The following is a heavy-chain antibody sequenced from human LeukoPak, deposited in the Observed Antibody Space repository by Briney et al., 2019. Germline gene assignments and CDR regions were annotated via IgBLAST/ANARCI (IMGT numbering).Heavy chain of an antibody. V-gene: IGHV4-34*01. CDR3: ATTLGYFDY. J-gene: IGHJ4*02. CDR2: INHSGST. D-gene: IGHD7-27*01. CDR1: GGSFSGYY. Sequence: RSSETLSVTCAVYGGSFSGYYWSWIRQPPGKGLEWIGEINHSGSTNYNPSLKSRVTISVDTSKNQFSLKLSSVTAADTAVYYCATTLGYFDYWGQGTLVTVSS.